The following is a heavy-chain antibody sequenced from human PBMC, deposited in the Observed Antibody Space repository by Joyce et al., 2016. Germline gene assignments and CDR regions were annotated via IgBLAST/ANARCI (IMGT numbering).Heavy chain of an antibody. CDR1: GGSICSSTYY. CDR2: VYYSVIT. CDR3: ARSFFYCSGGSCFSGEWFDP. Sequence: QLQLQESGPGLVKPSETLSLSCTVSGGSICSSTYYWGWIRQPPRKGLEWIGSVYYSVITYHNPSLKSRVTISVDTSNNQFSLKRTSLTAADTAVYYCARSFFYCSGGSCFSGEWFDPWGQGTLVTVSS. V-gene: IGHV4-39*07. D-gene: IGHD2-15*01. J-gene: IGHJ5*02.